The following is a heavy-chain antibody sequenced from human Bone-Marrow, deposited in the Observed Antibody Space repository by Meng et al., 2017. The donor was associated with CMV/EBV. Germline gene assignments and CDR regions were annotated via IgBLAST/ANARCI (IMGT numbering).Heavy chain of an antibody. J-gene: IGHJ5*02. Sequence: SETLSLTCTVSGYSISSGYYWGWIRQPPGKGLEWIGYIYYSGSTNYNPSLKSRVTISVDTSKNQFSLKLSSVTAADTAVYYCARDRQRIEYYDFWSGYHPSWFDPWGQGTLVTVSS. V-gene: IGHV4-61*01. CDR1: GYSISSGYY. CDR3: ARDRQRIEYYDFWSGYHPSWFDP. D-gene: IGHD3-3*01. CDR2: IYYSGST.